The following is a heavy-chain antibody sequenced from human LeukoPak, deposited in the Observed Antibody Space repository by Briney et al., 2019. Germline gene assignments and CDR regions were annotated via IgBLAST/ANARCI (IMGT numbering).Heavy chain of an antibody. Sequence: GGSLRLSCAASGFTFSSYAMSWVRQAPGKGLEWVSAISGSGGSTYYADSVKGRFTISRDNSKNTLYLQMNSLRAEDTAVYYCANIAVAGPTGFDYWGQETLVTVSS. J-gene: IGHJ4*02. CDR1: GFTFSSYA. CDR3: ANIAVAGPTGFDY. V-gene: IGHV3-23*01. CDR2: ISGSGGST. D-gene: IGHD6-19*01.